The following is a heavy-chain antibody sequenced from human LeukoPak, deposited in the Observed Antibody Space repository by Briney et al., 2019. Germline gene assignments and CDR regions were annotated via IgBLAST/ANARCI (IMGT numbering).Heavy chain of an antibody. V-gene: IGHV1-69*04. CDR2: ITPLLGII. Sequence: SVKVCCQASGGTFSSFTISWERQATGQGPALMARITPLLGIIKYSQTFQGRVTVTADKFTNTVYMELSSLRSEDTAVYYCAREEGGYCGGDCYPLAFDLWGRGTLVTVSS. CDR1: GGTFSSFT. CDR3: AREEGGYCGGDCYPLAFDL. D-gene: IGHD2-21*02. J-gene: IGHJ4*02.